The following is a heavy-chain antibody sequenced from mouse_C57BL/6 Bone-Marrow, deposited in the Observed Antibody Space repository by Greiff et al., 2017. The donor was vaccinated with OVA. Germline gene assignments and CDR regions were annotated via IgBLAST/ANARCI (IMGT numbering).Heavy chain of an antibody. CDR1: GYSFTGYY. CDR2: INPSTGGT. CDR3: ARSARYYGNYWFAY. Sequence: EVQLQQSGPELVKPGASVKISCKASGYSFTGYYMNWVKQSPEKSLEWIGEINPSTGGTTYNQKFKAKATLTVDKSSSTAYMQLKSLTSEDSAVYYCARSARYYGNYWFAYWGQGTLVTVSA. J-gene: IGHJ3*01. D-gene: IGHD2-1*01. V-gene: IGHV1-42*01.